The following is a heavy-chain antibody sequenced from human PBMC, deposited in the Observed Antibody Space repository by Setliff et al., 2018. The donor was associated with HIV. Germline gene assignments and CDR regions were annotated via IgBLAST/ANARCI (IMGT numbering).Heavy chain of an antibody. V-gene: IGHV3-30*02. CDR3: AKDQAVVTPRYDAFGI. CDR2: IRYDGSNK. Sequence: PGGSLRLSCAASGFTFSSYGMHWVRQAPGKGLEWVAFIRYDGSNKYYADSVKGRFTISRDTPNHMVYLQMNNLRPEDTALYYCAKDQAVVTPRYDAFGIWGQGTMVTVSS. D-gene: IGHD2-15*01. J-gene: IGHJ3*02. CDR1: GFTFSSYG.